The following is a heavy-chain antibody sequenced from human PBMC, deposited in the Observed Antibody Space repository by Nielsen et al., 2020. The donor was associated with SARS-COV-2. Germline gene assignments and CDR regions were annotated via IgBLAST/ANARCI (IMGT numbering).Heavy chain of an antibody. J-gene: IGHJ4*02. Sequence: GGPLRLSCAASGFTFNNYAMHWVRQAPAKGLEWVALISYDGRTEYYTDSVKGRFTISRDNAKNSLYLQMNSLRAEDTALYYCAKGSYWGQGTLVTVSS. CDR1: GFTFNNYA. V-gene: IGHV3-30*18. CDR3: AKGSY. CDR2: ISYDGRTE.